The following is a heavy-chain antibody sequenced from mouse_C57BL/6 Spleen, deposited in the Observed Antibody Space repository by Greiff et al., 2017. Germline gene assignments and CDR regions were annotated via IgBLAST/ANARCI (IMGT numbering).Heavy chain of an antibody. Sequence: QVQLQQPGTELVKPGASVKLSCKASGYTFTSYWMHWVKQRPGQGLEWIGNINPSNGGTNYNEKFKSKATLTVDKSSSTAYMQLSSLTSEDSAVYYCARAVRGSTNWYFDVWGTGTTVTVSS. CDR1: GYTFTSYW. CDR3: ARAVRGSTNWYFDV. D-gene: IGHD1-1*01. CDR2: INPSNGGT. V-gene: IGHV1-53*01. J-gene: IGHJ1*03.